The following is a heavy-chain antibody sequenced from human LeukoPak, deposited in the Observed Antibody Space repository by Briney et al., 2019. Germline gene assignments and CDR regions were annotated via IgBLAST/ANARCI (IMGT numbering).Heavy chain of an antibody. CDR3: AREQYGGKDY. J-gene: IGHJ4*02. CDR1: GFTFSSYA. Sequence: GGSLRLSCAASGFTFSSYAMNWVRQAPGKGLEWVSGISGSGVSTFYADSVKGRFTISRDNAKNPVYLQMNSLRAEDTAVYYCAREQYGGKDYWGQGNLVTVSS. CDR2: ISGSGVST. V-gene: IGHV3-23*01. D-gene: IGHD4-23*01.